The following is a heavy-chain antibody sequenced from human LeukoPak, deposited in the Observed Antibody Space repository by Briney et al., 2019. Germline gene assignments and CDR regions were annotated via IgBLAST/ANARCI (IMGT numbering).Heavy chain of an antibody. V-gene: IGHV4-39*07. CDR2: IYYSGST. Sequence: SETLSLTCTVSGGSISSSSYYWGWIRQPPGKGLEWIGSIYYSGSTYYNPSLKSRVTISADTSKSQFSLRLSSVTTADTAMYYCAKSHVNTNYYYMDVWGKGTTVTV. CDR3: AKSHVNTNYYYMDV. D-gene: IGHD1-1*01. CDR1: GGSISSSSYY. J-gene: IGHJ6*03.